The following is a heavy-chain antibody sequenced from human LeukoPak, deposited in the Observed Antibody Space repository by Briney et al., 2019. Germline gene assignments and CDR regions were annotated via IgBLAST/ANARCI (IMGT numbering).Heavy chain of an antibody. CDR2: TNSDGRST. D-gene: IGHD2-8*01. V-gene: IGHV3-74*01. CDR1: GFTFTNYG. CDR3: ARNSNGMSN. Sequence: PGGSLRLSCVASGFTFTNYGMMWVRHAPGKGLVWVSYTNSDGRSTTYADSVKGRFTISRDNAKNTLYLQMSSLRAEDTAMYYCARNSNGMSNWGQGTLVIVSS. J-gene: IGHJ4*02.